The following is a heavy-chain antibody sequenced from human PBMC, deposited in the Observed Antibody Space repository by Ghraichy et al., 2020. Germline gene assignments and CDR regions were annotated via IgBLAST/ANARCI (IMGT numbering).Heavy chain of an antibody. CDR1: GGTFSSYA. V-gene: IGHV1-69*13. CDR3: AREPLIAAAASFDY. J-gene: IGHJ4*02. Sequence: TVKVSCKASGGTFSSYAISWVRQAPGQGLEWMGGIIPIFGTANYAQKFQGRVTITADESTSTAYMELSSLRSEDTAVYYCAREPLIAAAASFDYWGQGTLVTVSS. CDR2: IIPIFGTA. D-gene: IGHD6-13*01.